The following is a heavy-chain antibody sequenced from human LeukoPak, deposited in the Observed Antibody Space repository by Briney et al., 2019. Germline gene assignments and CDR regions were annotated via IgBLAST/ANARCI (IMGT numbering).Heavy chain of an antibody. J-gene: IGHJ4*02. D-gene: IGHD2-15*01. V-gene: IGHV5-51*01. CDR1: GYTFTNYW. CDR3: ARSPGYCSGGNCYSDY. Sequence: GESLKISCKGSGYTFTNYWIGWVRQTPGKGLEWMGIIYPGDSNTRYSPSFQGQVTISADKSINTAYLQWSSLKASGTAVYYCARSPGYCSGGNCYSDYWGQGTLVTVSS. CDR2: IYPGDSNT.